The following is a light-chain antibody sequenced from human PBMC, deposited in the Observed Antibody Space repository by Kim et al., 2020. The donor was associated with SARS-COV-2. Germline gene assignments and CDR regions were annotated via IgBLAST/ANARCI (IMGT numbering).Light chain of an antibody. CDR3: QRYDSAPRT. V-gene: IGKV1-27*01. CDR1: RDITNY. CDR2: AGS. Sequence: ASVGDRVTITCRASRDITNYVAWYQQKPGKVPNLLIYAGSTLQSGVPPRFSGSGSGTDFTLTISSLEPEDVAIYYCQRYDSAPRTFGQGTKVEIK. J-gene: IGKJ1*01.